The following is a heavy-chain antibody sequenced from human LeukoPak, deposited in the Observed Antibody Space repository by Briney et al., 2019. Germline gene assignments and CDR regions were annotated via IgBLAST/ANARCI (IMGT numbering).Heavy chain of an antibody. J-gene: IGHJ6*02. CDR2: MNPNSGNT. CDR3: ARLYYDFWSGYFHYYYYGMDV. CDR1: GFTFTSHD. D-gene: IGHD3-3*01. V-gene: IGHV1-8*01. Sequence: ASVKVSCTASGFTFTSHDYNWVRQATGQGLEWMGWMNPNSGNTGYAQKFQGRVTMTRNTSISTAYMELSSLRSEDTAVYYCARLYYDFWSGYFHYYYYGMDVWGQGTTVTVSS.